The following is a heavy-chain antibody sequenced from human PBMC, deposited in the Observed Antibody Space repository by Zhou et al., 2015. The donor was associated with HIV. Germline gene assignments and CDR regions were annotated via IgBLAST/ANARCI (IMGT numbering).Heavy chain of an antibody. CDR3: AREHDIVVVPAAPRVDYYYYGMDV. Sequence: QVQLVQSGAEVKKPGSSVKVSCKASGGTFSSYAISWVRQAPGQGLEWMGGIIPIFGTANYAQKFQGRVTITADESTSTAYMELSSLRSEDTAVYYCAREHDIVVVPAAPRVDYYYYGMDVWGQGTTVTVSS. J-gene: IGHJ6*02. D-gene: IGHD2-2*01. CDR1: GGTFSSYA. V-gene: IGHV1-69*01. CDR2: IIPIFGTA.